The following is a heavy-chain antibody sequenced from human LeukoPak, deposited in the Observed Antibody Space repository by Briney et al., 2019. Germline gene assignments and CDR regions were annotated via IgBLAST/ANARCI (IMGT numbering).Heavy chain of an antibody. V-gene: IGHV3-21*01. Sequence: GGSLRLSCAASGFTFSSYSMNWVRQAPGKGLEWVSSISSSSSYIYYADSVKGRFTISRDNAKDSLCLQMNSLRAEDTAVYYCARDHMATIKYNWFDPWGQGTLVTVSS. CDR1: GFTFSSYS. J-gene: IGHJ5*02. CDR2: ISSSSSYI. CDR3: ARDHMATIKYNWFDP. D-gene: IGHD5-12*01.